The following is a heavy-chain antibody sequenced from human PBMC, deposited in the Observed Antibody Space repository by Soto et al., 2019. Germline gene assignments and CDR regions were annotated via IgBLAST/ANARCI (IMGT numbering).Heavy chain of an antibody. CDR2: IYYSGST. J-gene: IGHJ3*02. V-gene: IGHV4-31*03. Sequence: KSSETLSLTCTVSGGSISSGGYYWSWIRQHPGKGLEWIGYIYYSGSTYYNPSLKSRVTISVDTSKNQFSLKLSSVTAADTAVYYCATAYRDYDAFDIWGQGTMVTVSS. CDR1: GGSISSGGYY. D-gene: IGHD4-17*01. CDR3: ATAYRDYDAFDI.